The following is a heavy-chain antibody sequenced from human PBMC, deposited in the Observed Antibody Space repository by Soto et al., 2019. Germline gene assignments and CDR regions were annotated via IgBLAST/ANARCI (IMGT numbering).Heavy chain of an antibody. Sequence: QVQLVQSGAEVKKPGSSVKVSCKASGGTFSSYAISWVRQAPGPGLEWMGGIIPIFGTANYAQKFQGRVTITADESMSTADMELSSLRSEDTAVYYCALGYCSGGSCSYYGMDVWGQGTTVTVSS. CDR2: IIPIFGTA. CDR1: GGTFSSYA. J-gene: IGHJ6*02. CDR3: ALGYCSGGSCSYYGMDV. V-gene: IGHV1-69*01. D-gene: IGHD2-15*01.